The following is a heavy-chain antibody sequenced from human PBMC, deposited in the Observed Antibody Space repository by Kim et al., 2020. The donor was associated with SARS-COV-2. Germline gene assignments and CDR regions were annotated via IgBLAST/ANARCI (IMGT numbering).Heavy chain of an antibody. CDR1: GFTFKSYW. J-gene: IGHJ4*02. V-gene: IGHV3-74*01. D-gene: IGHD2-15*01. CDR3: STGFIDRCGNAD. Sequence: GGSLRLSCVGSGFTFKSYWMHWVRQAPGKGLVWVSRINSDGTTTDYTDSVKGRFTISRDNAKNTLSLQMDSLTAEDTAVYYCSTGFIDRCGNADWGQGTLVTVSS. CDR2: INSDGTTT.